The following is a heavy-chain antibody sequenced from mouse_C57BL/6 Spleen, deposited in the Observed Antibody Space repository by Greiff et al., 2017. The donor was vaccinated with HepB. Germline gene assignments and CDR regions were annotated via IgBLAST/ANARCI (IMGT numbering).Heavy chain of an antibody. CDR1: GYSITSGYY. Sequence: EVQLVESGPGLVKPSQSLSLTCSVTGYSITSGYYCNWIRQFPGNKLECMGYISYDGSNNYNPTLKNRISITRDTSKNQFFLKLNPVTTADTATYYCARDPGQGYYFDYWGQGTTLTVSS. V-gene: IGHV3-6*01. J-gene: IGHJ2*01. CDR3: ARDPGQGYYFDY. CDR2: ISYDGSN.